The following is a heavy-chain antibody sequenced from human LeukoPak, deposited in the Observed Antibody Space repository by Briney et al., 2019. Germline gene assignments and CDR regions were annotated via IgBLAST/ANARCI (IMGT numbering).Heavy chain of an antibody. Sequence: ASAKVSCKASGGTFSSYAISWVRQAPGQGLEWMGGIIPIFGTANYAQKFQGRVTITTDESTSTAYMELSSLRSEDTAVYYCARVVGYCSSTSCYDGFDYWGQGTLVTVSS. J-gene: IGHJ4*02. CDR1: GGTFSSYA. CDR3: ARVVGYCSSTSCYDGFDY. CDR2: IIPIFGTA. V-gene: IGHV1-69*05. D-gene: IGHD2-2*01.